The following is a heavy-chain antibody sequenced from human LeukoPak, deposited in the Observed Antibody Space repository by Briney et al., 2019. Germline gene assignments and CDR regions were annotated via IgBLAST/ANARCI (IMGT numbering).Heavy chain of an antibody. V-gene: IGHV1-2*02. D-gene: IGHD6-19*01. CDR1: GYTFTGYY. CDR2: INPNSGGT. CDR3: ARVSGDLHSSGWYWTLDYFDY. Sequence: ASVKVSCKASGYTFTGYYMHWVRQAPGQGLEWMGWINPNSGGTNYAQKFQGRVTMTRDTSISTAYMELGRLRSDDTAVYYCARVSGDLHSSGWYWTLDYFDYWGQGTLVTVSS. J-gene: IGHJ4*02.